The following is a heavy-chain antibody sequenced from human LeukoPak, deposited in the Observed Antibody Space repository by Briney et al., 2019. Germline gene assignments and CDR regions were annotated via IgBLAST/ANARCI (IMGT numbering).Heavy chain of an antibody. V-gene: IGHV4-30-2*02. J-gene: IGHJ4*02. CDR2: IYHSGST. CDR3: AREKEGTDHDSTAAFHY. CDR1: GGSISSGGYS. D-gene: IGHD3-22*01. Sequence: PSQTLSLTCAVSGGSISSGGYSWSWIRQPPGKGLEWIGYIYHSGSTYYNPSLKSRVTISVDTSKNQFSLRLTSMTAADTAVYYCAREKEGTDHDSTAAFHYWGQGILVIVSS.